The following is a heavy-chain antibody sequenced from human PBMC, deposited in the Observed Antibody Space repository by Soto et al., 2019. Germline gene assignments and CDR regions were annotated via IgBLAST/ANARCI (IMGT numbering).Heavy chain of an antibody. CDR2: IYWDDDK. CDR3: AHSYCSSSSCYSGVLDY. Sequence: QITLKESGPTLVKPTQTLTLTCTFSGFSLSTSGVGVGWIRQPPGKALEWLALIYWDDDKRYSPSLKSRLTITKDTSKNQVVLTMTNMDPVDIATYYCAHSYCSSSSCYSGVLDYWGQGTLVTVSS. D-gene: IGHD2-15*01. V-gene: IGHV2-5*02. CDR1: GFSLSTSGVG. J-gene: IGHJ4*02.